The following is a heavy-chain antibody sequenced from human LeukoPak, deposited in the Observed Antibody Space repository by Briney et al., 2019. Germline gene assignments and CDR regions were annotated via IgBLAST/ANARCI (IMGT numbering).Heavy chain of an antibody. Sequence: GGSLRLSCAASGFTFSSYAMSWVRQAPGKGLEWVSVIYSGGSTYYADSVKGRFTISRDNSKNTLYLQMNSLRAEDTAVYYCARAVYGAYIDYWGQGTLVTVSS. J-gene: IGHJ4*02. D-gene: IGHD3-10*01. CDR1: GFTFSSYA. CDR3: ARAVYGAYIDY. CDR2: IYSGGST. V-gene: IGHV3-53*01.